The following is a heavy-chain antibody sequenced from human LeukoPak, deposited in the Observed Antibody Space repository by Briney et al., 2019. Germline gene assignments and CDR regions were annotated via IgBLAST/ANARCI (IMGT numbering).Heavy chain of an antibody. V-gene: IGHV4-59*01. D-gene: IGHD4-17*01. CDR3: ARRRLLDY. Sequence: PSETLSLTCAVYGGSFSGYYWSWIRQPPGKGLEWIGYIYYSGSTNYNPSLKSRVTISVDTSKNQFSLKLSSVTAADTAVYYCARRRLLDYWGQGTLVTVSS. CDR1: GGSFSGYY. CDR2: IYYSGST. J-gene: IGHJ4*02.